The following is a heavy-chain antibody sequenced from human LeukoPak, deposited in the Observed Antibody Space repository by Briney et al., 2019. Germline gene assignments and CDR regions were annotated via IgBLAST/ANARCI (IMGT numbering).Heavy chain of an antibody. Sequence: GGSLRLSCAASGFTVSSSAMSWVRQAPGKGLEWVSTISGFGENTYYADSVKGRFTISRDNFKSSLFLQMNSLRAEDTAVYYCAKGGHYSWFDPWGQGTLVIVSS. CDR2: ISGFGENT. V-gene: IGHV3-23*01. D-gene: IGHD1-26*01. CDR3: AKGGHYSWFDP. CDR1: GFTVSSSA. J-gene: IGHJ5*02.